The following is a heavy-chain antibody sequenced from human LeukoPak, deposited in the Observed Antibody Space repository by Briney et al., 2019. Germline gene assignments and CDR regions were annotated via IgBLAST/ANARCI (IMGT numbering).Heavy chain of an antibody. J-gene: IGHJ3*02. CDR2: IEQDGSEK. CDR3: TRSGRGGAFDI. CDR1: EFTFSSYW. V-gene: IGHV3-7*01. D-gene: IGHD1-26*01. Sequence: GGSLRLSCAASEFTFSSYWMSWVRQAPGKGLEWVANIEQDGSEKYYVDSVKGRFTISGDNAKNTVYLQMNSLRADDTAVYYCTRSGRGGAFDIWGQGTMVTVSS.